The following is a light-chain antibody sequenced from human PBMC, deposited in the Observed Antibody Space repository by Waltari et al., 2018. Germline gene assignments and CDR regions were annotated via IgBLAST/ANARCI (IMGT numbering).Light chain of an antibody. CDR2: DTT. V-gene: IGLV8-61*01. Sequence: QTVVTQEPSLPVSPGGPVTLPCGLSSGSVSAAHYPYWFQQAPGPAPRTHTFDTTTRSSVVPERYSGSILDKRAALTSTGGEAEDEWEYSCALAMGRDVWVFGGGTKLTVL. CDR1: SGSVSAAHY. J-gene: IGLJ3*02. CDR3: ALAMGRDVWV.